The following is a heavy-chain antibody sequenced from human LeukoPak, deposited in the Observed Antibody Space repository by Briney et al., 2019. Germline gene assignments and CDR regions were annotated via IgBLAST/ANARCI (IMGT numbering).Heavy chain of an antibody. Sequence: SETLSLTCTVSGGSISSSSYSWGWIRQPPGKGLEWIGSIYYSGSTYYNPSLKSRVTISVDTSKNQFSLKLSSVTAADTAVYYCARRLDCSGGSCYSSHWFDPWGQGTLVTVSS. CDR3: ARRLDCSGGSCYSSHWFDP. D-gene: IGHD2-15*01. J-gene: IGHJ5*02. V-gene: IGHV4-39*01. CDR2: IYYSGST. CDR1: GGSISSSSYS.